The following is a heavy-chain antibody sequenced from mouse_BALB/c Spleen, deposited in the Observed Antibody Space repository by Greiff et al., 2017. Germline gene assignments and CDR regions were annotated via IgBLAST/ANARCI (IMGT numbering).Heavy chain of an antibody. CDR1: GFNIKDTY. V-gene: IGHV14-3*02. CDR2: IDPANGNT. J-gene: IGHJ4*01. Sequence: EVQLVESGAELVKPGASVKLSCTASGFNIKDTYMHWVKQRPEQGLEWIGRIDPANGNTKYDPKFQGKATITADTSSNTAYLQLSSLTSEDTAVYYCARDDYYAMDYWGQGTSVTVSS. CDR3: ARDDYYAMDY.